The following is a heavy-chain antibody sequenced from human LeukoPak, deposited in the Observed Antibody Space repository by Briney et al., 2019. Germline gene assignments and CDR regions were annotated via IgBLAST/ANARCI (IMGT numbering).Heavy chain of an antibody. CDR1: GYSISSGYY. CDR3: AREGVRVGATAFDY. V-gene: IGHV4-38-2*02. D-gene: IGHD1-26*01. J-gene: IGHJ4*02. CDR2: IYHSGST. Sequence: SETLSLTCTVSGYSISSGYYWGWIRQPPGKGLEWIGSIYHSGSTYYNPSLKSRVTISVDTSKNQFSLKLSSVTAADTAVYYCAREGVRVGATAFDYWGQGTLVTVSS.